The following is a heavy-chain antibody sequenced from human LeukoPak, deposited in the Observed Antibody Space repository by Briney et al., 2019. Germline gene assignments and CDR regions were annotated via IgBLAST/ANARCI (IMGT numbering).Heavy chain of an antibody. CDR2: FDPEDGET. V-gene: IGHV1-24*01. CDR1: GYTLTELS. D-gene: IGHD2-2*02. Sequence: ASMKVSCKVSGYTLTELSMHWVRQAPGKGLEWMGGFDPEDGETIYAQKFQGRVTMTEDTSTDTAYMELSSLRSEDTAVYYCATFNELVPAAIRNAFDIWGQGTMVTVSS. J-gene: IGHJ3*02. CDR3: ATFNELVPAAIRNAFDI.